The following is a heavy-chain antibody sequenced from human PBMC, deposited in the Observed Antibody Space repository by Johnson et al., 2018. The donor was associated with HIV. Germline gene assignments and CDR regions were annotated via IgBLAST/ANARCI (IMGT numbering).Heavy chain of an antibody. V-gene: IGHV3-30*18. J-gene: IGHJ3*02. CDR2: ISYDGSNK. Sequence: QVQLVESGGGVVQPGRSLRLSCAASGFTFSSYGMHWVRQAPGKGLEWVAVISYDGSNKYYADSVKGRFTISRDNSKNMLYLQMNSLRAGDTAVYYCAKDSDKWAISGDDAFDIWGQGTMVTVSS. D-gene: IGHD1-26*01. CDR1: GFTFSSYG. CDR3: AKDSDKWAISGDDAFDI.